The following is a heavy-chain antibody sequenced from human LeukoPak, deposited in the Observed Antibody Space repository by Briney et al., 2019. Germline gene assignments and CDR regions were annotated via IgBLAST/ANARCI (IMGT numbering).Heavy chain of an antibody. J-gene: IGHJ4*02. Sequence: GGSLRLSCAASGFTFSSYAMSWVRQAPGKGLEWVSTINSGGNTYYADSMKGRFTISRDNSKNTLFLQMNSLRVEDTGVYYCSKDPPISAAGPRYSDRWGQGALVTVSS. CDR3: SKDPPISAAGPRYSDR. D-gene: IGHD6-13*01. CDR1: GFTFSSYA. CDR2: INSGGNT. V-gene: IGHV3-23*01.